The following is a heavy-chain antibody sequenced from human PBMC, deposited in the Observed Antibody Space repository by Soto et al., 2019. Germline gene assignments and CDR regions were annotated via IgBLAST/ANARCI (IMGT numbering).Heavy chain of an antibody. CDR1: GFSLSTSGVG. Sequence: QITLKESGPTLVKPTQTLTLTCTFSGFSLSTSGVGVGWIRPPPVKALECLALIYWNDDKRYSPSLKSRLNITKDTSKNQVVLTMTNMDPVDTATYYCAHRPFYGWFDPWGQGTLVTVSS. CDR3: AHRPFYGWFDP. J-gene: IGHJ5*02. CDR2: IYWNDDK. V-gene: IGHV2-5*01. D-gene: IGHD3-10*01.